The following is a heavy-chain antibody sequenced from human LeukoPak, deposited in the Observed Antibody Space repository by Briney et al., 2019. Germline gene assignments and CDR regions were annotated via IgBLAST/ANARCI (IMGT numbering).Heavy chain of an antibody. V-gene: IGHV4-34*01. CDR1: GGSFSGYY. CDR2: INHSGST. D-gene: IGHD2-2*01. CDR3: ARHGDIVIIPAAQPPQIGAFDI. Sequence: PSETLSLTCAVYGGSFSGYYWSWIRQPPGKGLEWIGEINHSGSTNYNPSLKSRVTISVDTSKNQFSLKLSPVTAADTAVYYCARHGDIVIIPAAQPPQIGAFDIWGQGTMVTVSS. J-gene: IGHJ3*02.